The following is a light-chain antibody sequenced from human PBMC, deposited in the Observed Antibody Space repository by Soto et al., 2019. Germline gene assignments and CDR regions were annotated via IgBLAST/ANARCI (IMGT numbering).Light chain of an antibody. CDR3: QPYCSSDT. CDR2: GAS. CDR1: QSVSNNY. Sequence: EIVLTQSPGTLSLSPGETATLSCRASQSVSNNYLAWYQQKPGQAPRLLIYGASNRATGIPDRFSGSGSGTDFTPTISSLEPEDVAVYYCQPYCSSDTFGQGTKVEIK. J-gene: IGKJ1*01. V-gene: IGKV3-20*01.